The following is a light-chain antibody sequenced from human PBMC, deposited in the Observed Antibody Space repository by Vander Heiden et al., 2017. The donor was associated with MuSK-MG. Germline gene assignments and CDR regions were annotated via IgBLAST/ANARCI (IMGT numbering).Light chain of an antibody. CDR2: AAS. V-gene: IGKV1-27*01. Sequence: DIQMTQSPSSLSASVGDRVTITCRASQGISNYLAWYQQKPGKGPKLLIYAASTLQSGVPSRFSGSGYGTDFTLTISSLQPEDVATYYCQKYNSAPPSTFGQGTRLEIK. J-gene: IGKJ5*01. CDR3: QKYNSAPPST. CDR1: QGISNY.